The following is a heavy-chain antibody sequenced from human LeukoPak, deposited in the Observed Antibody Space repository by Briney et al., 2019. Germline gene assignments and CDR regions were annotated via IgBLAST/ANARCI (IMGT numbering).Heavy chain of an antibody. CDR2: MNPNSGNT. J-gene: IGHJ4*02. CDR1: GYTFTSYD. CDR3: ARRYHSITIFGVVITSAIDY. D-gene: IGHD3-3*01. Sequence: ASVKVSCKASGYTFTSYDINWVRQATGQGLEWMGWMNPNSGNTGYAQKFQGRVTMTRNTSISTAYMELSSLRSEDTAVYYCARRYHSITIFGVVITSAIDYWGQGTLVTVSP. V-gene: IGHV1-8*01.